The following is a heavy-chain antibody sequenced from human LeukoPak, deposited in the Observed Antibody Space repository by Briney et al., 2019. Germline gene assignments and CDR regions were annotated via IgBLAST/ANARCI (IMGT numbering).Heavy chain of an antibody. D-gene: IGHD6-19*01. CDR3: ASPPSRYSSGWYSLRY. CDR2: ISSSSSTI. J-gene: IGHJ4*02. V-gene: IGHV3-48*04. Sequence: PGGSLRLSRAASGFTFSSYSMNWVRQAPGKGLEWVSYISSSSSTIYYADSVKGRFTISRDNAKNTLYLQMNSLRAEDTAVYYCASPPSRYSSGWYSLRYWGQGTLVTVSS. CDR1: GFTFSSYS.